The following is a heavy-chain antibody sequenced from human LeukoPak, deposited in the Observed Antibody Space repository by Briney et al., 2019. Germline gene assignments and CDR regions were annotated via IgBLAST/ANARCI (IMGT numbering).Heavy chain of an antibody. J-gene: IGHJ4*02. Sequence: ASVRVSCKASGGTFSSYAISWVRQAPGQGLEWMGWISAYNGNTNYAQKLQGRVTMTTDTSTSTAYMELRSLRSDDTAVYYCARKGGSGYYYAWYFDYWGQGTLVTVSS. CDR2: ISAYNGNT. CDR1: GGTFSSYA. CDR3: ARKGGSGYYYAWYFDY. V-gene: IGHV1-18*01. D-gene: IGHD3-22*01.